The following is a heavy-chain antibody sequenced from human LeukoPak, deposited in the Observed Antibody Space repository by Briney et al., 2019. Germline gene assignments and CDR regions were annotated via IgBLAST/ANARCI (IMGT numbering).Heavy chain of an antibody. D-gene: IGHD1-26*01. CDR3: ATSGNYYLKY. Sequence: PGGSLRLYCAASGFTFSTYNMNWVRQAPGKGLEWVPHITSSSTNIYYADSVKGRFTISRNNAKNALSLQMNSLRDEDTAVYYCATSGNYYLKYWGQGTLVTVSS. J-gene: IGHJ4*02. CDR2: ITSSSTNI. V-gene: IGHV3-48*02. CDR1: GFTFSTYN.